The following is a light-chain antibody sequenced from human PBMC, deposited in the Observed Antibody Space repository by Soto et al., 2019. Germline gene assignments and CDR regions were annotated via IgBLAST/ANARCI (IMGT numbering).Light chain of an antibody. CDR2: DAS. CDR3: QQYNSYSPRT. Sequence: DIQMTQSPSTLSASVGDRVTITCRASQSISSGLAWYQQKPGKAPKLLICDASSLESGVPSRFSGSGSGTEFTLTISSLQPDDFATYYCQQYNSYSPRTFGQGTKV. J-gene: IGKJ1*01. CDR1: QSISSG. V-gene: IGKV1-5*01.